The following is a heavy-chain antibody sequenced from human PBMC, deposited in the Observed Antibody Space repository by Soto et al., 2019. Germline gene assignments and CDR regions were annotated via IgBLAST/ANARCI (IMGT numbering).Heavy chain of an antibody. CDR2: IYWDDDK. D-gene: IGHD2-2*01. CDR3: ARRWRSSNDFNWSFDL. Sequence: QITLKESGPTLVKPTQTLTLTCTFSGFSLRSSAVGVGWIRQPPGKALEWLALIYWDDDKGYSPSLKSRPTITTATSKPHVVLTITNMDPVETPTSYCARRWRSSNDFNWSFDLWGRGTLVTFSS. V-gene: IGHV2-5*02. J-gene: IGHJ2*01. CDR1: GFSLRSSAVG.